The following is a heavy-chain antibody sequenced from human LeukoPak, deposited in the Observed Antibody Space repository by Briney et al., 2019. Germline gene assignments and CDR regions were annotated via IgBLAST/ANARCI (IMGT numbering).Heavy chain of an antibody. CDR2: IYYSGST. CDR1: GGSISSYY. CDR3: ARTTEGGYTYDFFYYYYMDV. Sequence: PSETLSLTCTVSGGSISSYYWSWIRQPPGKGLEWIGYIYYSGSTNYNPSLKSRVTISVDSSKNQFSLKLSSVTAADTAVYYCARTTEGGYTYDFFYYYYMDVWGKGTTVTISS. V-gene: IGHV4-59*01. J-gene: IGHJ6*03. D-gene: IGHD5-18*01.